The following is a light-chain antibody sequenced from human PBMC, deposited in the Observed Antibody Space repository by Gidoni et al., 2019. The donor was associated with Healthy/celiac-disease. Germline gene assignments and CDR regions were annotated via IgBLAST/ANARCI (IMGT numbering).Light chain of an antibody. Sequence: DTQMTQSPSSLSASVGDRVTITCRASQGISNYLAWYQQKPGKVPKLLIYAASTLQSGVPARFSGSGPGTDFTLTISSLQPEDVATYYCQKNNSARWTFGQGTKVEIK. V-gene: IGKV1-27*01. CDR1: QGISNY. CDR3: QKNNSARWT. CDR2: AAS. J-gene: IGKJ1*01.